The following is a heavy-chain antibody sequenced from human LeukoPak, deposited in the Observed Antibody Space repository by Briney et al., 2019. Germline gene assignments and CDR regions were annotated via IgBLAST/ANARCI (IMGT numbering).Heavy chain of an antibody. J-gene: IGHJ4*02. CDR1: GFTFSDYS. D-gene: IGHD1-26*01. CDR2: ISSRSAYI. CDR3: ARDRSGSYPYYFDY. Sequence: GGSLRLSCAASGFTFSDYSMNWVRQAPGKGLEWVSSISSRSAYIHYTDSVKGRFTISRDNAENSLYLQMSNLRADDTAVYYCARDRSGSYPYYFDYWGQGTVVSFSS. V-gene: IGHV3-21*01.